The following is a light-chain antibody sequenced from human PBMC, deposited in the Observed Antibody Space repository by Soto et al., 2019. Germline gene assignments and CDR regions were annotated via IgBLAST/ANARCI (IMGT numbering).Light chain of an antibody. CDR3: SAYTARSTLV. V-gene: IGLV2-14*01. CDR1: SSDIGYYNY. CDR2: QVT. Sequence: QSALTQPASVSGSPGQSITISCTGTSSDIGYYNYVSWFQQHPGKAPKLIISQVTNRPSGISTRFSGSKSGNTASLTISGLQAEDEGDYYCSAYTARSTLVFGGGTKVTVL. J-gene: IGLJ3*02.